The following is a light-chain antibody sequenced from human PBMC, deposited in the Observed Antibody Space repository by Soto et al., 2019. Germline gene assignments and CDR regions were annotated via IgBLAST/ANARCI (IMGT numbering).Light chain of an antibody. CDR2: AAV. Sequence: DIQMTQSPSSLSASVGDSVTITCRASQSIASYLNWYQQKPGKAPKLLIYAAVILQSGVPSRFSGSGAGTDFTLTISSLQHEDFAYYFCQRCRSRCNFGRGTRLEI. J-gene: IGKJ5*01. CDR3: QRCRSRCN. V-gene: IGKV1-39*01. CDR1: QSIASY.